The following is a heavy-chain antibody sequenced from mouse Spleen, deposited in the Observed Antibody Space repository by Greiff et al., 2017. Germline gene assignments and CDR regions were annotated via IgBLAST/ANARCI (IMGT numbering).Heavy chain of an antibody. CDR1: GFTFSSYA. Sequence: EVQLMESGGGLVKPGGSLKLSCAASGFTFSSYAMSWVRQTPEKRLEWVASISSGGSTYYPDSVKGRFTISRDNARNILYLQMSSLRSEDTAMYYCARGDYGNPPFAYWGQGTLVTVSA. J-gene: IGHJ3*01. CDR2: ISSGGST. D-gene: IGHD2-1*01. V-gene: IGHV5-6-5*01. CDR3: ARGDYGNPPFAY.